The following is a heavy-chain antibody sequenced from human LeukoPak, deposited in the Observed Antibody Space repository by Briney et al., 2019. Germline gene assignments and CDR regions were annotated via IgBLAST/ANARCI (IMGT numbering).Heavy chain of an antibody. CDR2: INHSGST. CDR3: ARGVETRGIAARPIDY. CDR1: QFTFSRNT. V-gene: IGHV4-34*01. D-gene: IGHD6-6*01. J-gene: IGHJ4*02. Sequence: GSLRLSCAASQFTFSRNTMNWIRQPPGKGLEWIGEINHSGSTNYNPSLKSRVTISVDTSKNQFSLKLSSVTAADTAVYYCARGVETRGIAARPIDYWGQGTLVTVSS.